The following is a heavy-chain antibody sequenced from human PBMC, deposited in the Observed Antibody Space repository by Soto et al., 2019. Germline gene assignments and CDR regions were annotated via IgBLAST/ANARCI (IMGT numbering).Heavy chain of an antibody. D-gene: IGHD2-15*01. Sequence: GGSLRLSCAASGFIFSSYAMHWVRQAPGKGLEWVAIISYDGSNKYYADSVKGRFTISRDNSKNTLYLHMSSLGPEDTAVYYCALEYCSGGSCYYALVYWGQGTLVTVSS. J-gene: IGHJ4*02. CDR1: GFIFSSYA. V-gene: IGHV3-30-3*01. CDR2: ISYDGSNK. CDR3: ALEYCSGGSCYYALVY.